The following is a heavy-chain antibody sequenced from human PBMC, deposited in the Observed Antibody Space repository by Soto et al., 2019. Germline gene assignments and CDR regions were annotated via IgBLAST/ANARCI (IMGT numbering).Heavy chain of an antibody. CDR3: ARGPSGDKVDY. CDR2: NYDGGST. V-gene: IGHV4-30-4*01. CDR1: GGSISNVNDC. Sequence: QVQLQESGPGLVKPSETLSLTCTVSGGSISNVNDCWSWIRQSPDKGLEWIGHNYDGGSTYNNPSRKSRVTISVDTSKNQFSLKLSSVTVADTAVYYCARGPSGDKVDYWGQGTLVSVSS. D-gene: IGHD7-27*01. J-gene: IGHJ4*02.